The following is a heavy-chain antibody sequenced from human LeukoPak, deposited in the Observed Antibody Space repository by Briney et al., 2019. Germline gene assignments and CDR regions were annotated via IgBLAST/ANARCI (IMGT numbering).Heavy chain of an antibody. CDR3: AKSHYDILTGAYYFDY. Sequence: SGTLSLTCAVSGGSISSSNWWSWVRQPPGKGLEWIGEMYHSGSTNYNPSLKSRVTISVDKSKNQFSLKLSSVTAADTAVYYCAKSHYDILTGAYYFDYWGQGTLVSVSS. J-gene: IGHJ4*02. CDR2: MYHSGST. CDR1: GGSISSSNW. D-gene: IGHD3-9*01. V-gene: IGHV4-4*02.